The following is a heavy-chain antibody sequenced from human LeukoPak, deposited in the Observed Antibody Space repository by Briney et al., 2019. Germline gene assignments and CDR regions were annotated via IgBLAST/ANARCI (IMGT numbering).Heavy chain of an antibody. D-gene: IGHD3-22*01. CDR3: AKVRGRGYYDSSGYYPFDY. J-gene: IGHJ4*02. Sequence: GGSLRLPCAASGFTLSSYAMSWVRQAPGKGLEWVSAISGSGGSTYYADSVKGRFTISRDNSKNTLYLQMNSLRAEDTAVYYCAKVRGRGYYDSSGYYPFDYWGQGTLVTVSS. CDR1: GFTLSSYA. V-gene: IGHV3-23*01. CDR2: ISGSGGST.